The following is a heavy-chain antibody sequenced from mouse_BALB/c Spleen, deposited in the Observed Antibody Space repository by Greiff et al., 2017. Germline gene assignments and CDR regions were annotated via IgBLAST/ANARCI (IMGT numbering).Heavy chain of an antibody. J-gene: IGHJ4*01. CDR1: GFTFNTYA. CDR2: IRSKSNNYAT. CDR3: VRHTPGY. Sequence: DVMLVESGGGLVQPKGSLKLSCAASGFTFNTYAMNWVRQAPGKGLEWVARIRSKSNNYATYYADSVKDRFTISRDDSQSMLYLQMNNLKTEDTAMYYCVRHTPGYWGQGTSVTVSS. V-gene: IGHV10-1*02.